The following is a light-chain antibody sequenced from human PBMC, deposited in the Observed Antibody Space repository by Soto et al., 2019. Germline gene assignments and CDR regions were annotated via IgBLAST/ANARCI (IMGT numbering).Light chain of an antibody. CDR3: QQYGSLSWT. J-gene: IGKJ1*01. CDR1: QSVSSNS. Sequence: PGERATLSCAASQSVSSNSLAWYQQRPGQAPRLLIYGASTRATGIPDRFSGSGSGTDFTLTISRLEPEDFALYYCQQYGSLSWTFGQGTKVDIK. CDR2: GAS. V-gene: IGKV3-20*01.